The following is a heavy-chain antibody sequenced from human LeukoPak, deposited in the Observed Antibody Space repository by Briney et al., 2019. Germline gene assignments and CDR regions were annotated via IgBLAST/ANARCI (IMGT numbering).Heavy chain of an antibody. Sequence: GGSLRLSCAASGFTFSSYAMHWVRQAPGKGLEWVAVISYDGSNKYYADSVKGRFTISRDNSKNTLYLQMNSLRAEDTAVYYCAREAAAVTGGFDYWGQGTLVTVSS. CDR2: ISYDGSNK. CDR3: AREAAAVTGGFDY. CDR1: GFTFSSYA. D-gene: IGHD6-13*01. J-gene: IGHJ4*02. V-gene: IGHV3-30-3*01.